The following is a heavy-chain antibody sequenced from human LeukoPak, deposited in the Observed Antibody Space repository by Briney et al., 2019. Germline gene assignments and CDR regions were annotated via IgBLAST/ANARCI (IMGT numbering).Heavy chain of an antibody. CDR3: ARDLSGVALGY. CDR1: GGTFSSYA. V-gene: IGHV1-69*06. D-gene: IGHD3-10*01. Sequence: SVKVSFKASGGTFSSYAISWVRQAPGQGREWMGGIIPIFGTANYAQKFQGRVTITADKSTSTAYMELSSLRSEDTAVYYCARDLSGVALGYWGQGTLVTVSS. J-gene: IGHJ4*02. CDR2: IIPIFGTA.